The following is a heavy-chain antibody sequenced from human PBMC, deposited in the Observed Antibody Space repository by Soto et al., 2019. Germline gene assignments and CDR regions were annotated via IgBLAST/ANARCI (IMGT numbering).Heavy chain of an antibody. Sequence: QVQLQESGPGLVKPSQTLSLTCTVSGGSISSGGYYWSWIRQHPAKGLEWIGYIYYSGSTYYNPSIKSRVTISVDTSKTQFSLELSSVTAADTAVYYCAGSSTMIVGRNNWFDPWGQGTMVNVSS. D-gene: IGHD3-22*01. V-gene: IGHV4-31*03. CDR2: IYYSGST. J-gene: IGHJ5*02. CDR3: AGSSTMIVGRNNWFDP. CDR1: GGSISSGGYY.